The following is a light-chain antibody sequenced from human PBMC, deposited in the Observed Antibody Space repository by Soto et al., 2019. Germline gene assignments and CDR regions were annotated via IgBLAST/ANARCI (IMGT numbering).Light chain of an antibody. CDR2: DAS. V-gene: IGKV1-5*01. CDR3: QQYDVHPKT. Sequence: DIQMTQSPSTLSASVGDRVTITCRASENIKNWLAWYRQTAGKAPKVLISDASRLEAGVPSRFSGSGSGTDFTLTITSLQTDDFGTYYCQQYDVHPKTFGQGTKVDIK. CDR1: ENIKNW. J-gene: IGKJ1*01.